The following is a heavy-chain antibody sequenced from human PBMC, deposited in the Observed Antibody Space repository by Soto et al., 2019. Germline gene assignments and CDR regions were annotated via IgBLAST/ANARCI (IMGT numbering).Heavy chain of an antibody. J-gene: IGHJ6*02. CDR1: GGTFSSYA. CDR3: AGHSSGVPGYYYGMDV. V-gene: IGHV1-69*12. Sequence: QVQLVQSGAEVKKPGSSVKVSCKASGGTFSSYAISWVRQAPGQGLEWMGGIIPIFDTADYAQKFQGRVTISADEATNTADMELSSLRSEDTAVYYCAGHSSGVPGYYYGMDVWSQGTTVTVSS. CDR2: IIPIFDTA. D-gene: IGHD3-22*01.